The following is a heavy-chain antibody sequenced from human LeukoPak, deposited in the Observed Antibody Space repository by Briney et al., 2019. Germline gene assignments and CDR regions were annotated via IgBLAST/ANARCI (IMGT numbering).Heavy chain of an antibody. V-gene: IGHV3-9*01. Sequence: GGSLRLSCAASGFTFDDYAMHWVRQAPGKGLEWVSGISWNSASIGYADSVKGRFTISRDNAKNSLYLQMNSLRAEDTALYYCATSPGVVTATTDYWGQGTLVTVSS. CDR1: GFTFDDYA. D-gene: IGHD2-21*02. CDR2: ISWNSASI. J-gene: IGHJ4*02. CDR3: ATSPGVVTATTDY.